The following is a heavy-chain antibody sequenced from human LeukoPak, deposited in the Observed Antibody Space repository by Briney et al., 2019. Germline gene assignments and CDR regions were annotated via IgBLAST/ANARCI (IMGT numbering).Heavy chain of an antibody. D-gene: IGHD6-19*01. CDR1: GGSISSGDYY. J-gene: IGHJ3*02. CDR2: IYYNGST. Sequence: PSQTLSLTCTVSGGSISSGDYYWSWIRQPPGKGLEWIGYIYYNGSTNYNPSLKSRVTISVDTSKNQFSLKLSSVTAADTAVYYCARGFFSVGYSSGWYIPSAFDIWGQGTMVTVSS. V-gene: IGHV4-61*08. CDR3: ARGFFSVGYSSGWYIPSAFDI.